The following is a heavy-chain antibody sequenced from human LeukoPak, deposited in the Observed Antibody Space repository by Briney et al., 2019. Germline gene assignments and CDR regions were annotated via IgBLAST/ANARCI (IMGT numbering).Heavy chain of an antibody. CDR1: GFTFSSYS. CDR2: ISSPSSTI. D-gene: IGHD4-17*01. V-gene: IGHV3-48*04. Sequence: GGSLRLSRAASGFTFSSYSMNWVRQAPGKGLEWVSYISSPSSTIYYADSVKGRFTISRDNAKNSLYLQMNSLRAEDTAVYYCARAGDYASFDYWGQGTLVTVSS. J-gene: IGHJ4*02. CDR3: ARAGDYASFDY.